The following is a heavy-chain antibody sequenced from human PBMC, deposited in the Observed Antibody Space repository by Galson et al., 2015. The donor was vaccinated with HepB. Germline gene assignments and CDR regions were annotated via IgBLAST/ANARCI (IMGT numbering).Heavy chain of an antibody. CDR2: ISAYNGNT. CDR1: GYTFTSYG. V-gene: IGHV1-18*01. D-gene: IGHD6-6*01. CDR3: ARDASDLEGDAFDI. J-gene: IGHJ3*02. Sequence: VKVSCKASGYTFTSYGISWVRQAPGQGLEWMGWISAYNGNTNYAQKLQGRVTMTTDTSTSTAYMELRSLRSDDTAVYYCARDASDLEGDAFDIWGQGTMVTVSS.